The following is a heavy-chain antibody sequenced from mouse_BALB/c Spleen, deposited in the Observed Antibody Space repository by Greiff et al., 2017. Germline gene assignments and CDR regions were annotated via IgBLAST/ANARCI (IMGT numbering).Heavy chain of an antibody. Sequence: EVKLQESGPELVKPGASVKISCKASGYSFTGYYMHWVKQSHVKSLEWIGRINPYNGATSYNQNFKDKASLTVDKSSSTAYMELHSLTSEDSAVYYCAREGATGAWFAYWGQGTLVTVSA. CDR3: AREGATGAWFAY. CDR2: INPYNGAT. V-gene: IGHV1-31*01. CDR1: GYSFTGYY. J-gene: IGHJ3*01.